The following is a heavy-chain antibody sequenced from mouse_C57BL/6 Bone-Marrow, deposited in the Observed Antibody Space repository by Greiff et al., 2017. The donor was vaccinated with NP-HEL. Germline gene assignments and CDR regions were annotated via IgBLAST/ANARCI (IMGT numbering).Heavy chain of an antibody. CDR3: ASRDGSSSDY. D-gene: IGHD1-1*01. Sequence: QVQLQQSGPELVKPGASVKISCKASGYAFSSSWMNWVKQRPGKGLEWIGRIYPGDGDTNYNGKFKGKATLTADKSSSTAYMQLSSLTSEDSAVYFCASRDGSSSDYWGQGTTLTVSS. CDR1: GYAFSSSW. V-gene: IGHV1-82*01. CDR2: IYPGDGDT. J-gene: IGHJ2*01.